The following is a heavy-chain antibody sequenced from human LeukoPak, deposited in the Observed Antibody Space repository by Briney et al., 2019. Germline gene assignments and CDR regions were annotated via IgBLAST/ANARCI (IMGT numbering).Heavy chain of an antibody. V-gene: IGHV3-53*04. J-gene: IGHJ4*02. CDR1: GFTFSSYW. D-gene: IGHD3-22*01. Sequence: GGSLRLSCAASGFTFSSYWMSWVRQAPGKGLEWVSVIYSGGSTYYADSVKGRFTISRHNSKNTLYLQMNSLRAEDTAVYYCARSRDSSGPATDFDYWGQGTLVTVSS. CDR2: IYSGGST. CDR3: ARSRDSSGPATDFDY.